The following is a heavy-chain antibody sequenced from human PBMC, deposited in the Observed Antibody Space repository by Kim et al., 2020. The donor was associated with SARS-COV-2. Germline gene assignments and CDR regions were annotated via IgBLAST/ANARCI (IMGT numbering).Heavy chain of an antibody. D-gene: IGHD3-9*01. CDR2: IDGSGGTT. Sequence: GGSLRLSCTTSGFTFTGYAMSWVRQAPGKGLEWVSSIDGSGGTTYYVDFVKGRFTISRDNSKNTLYLQMSTLRADDTAVYYCMKGGLGSIWAYWGQGPL. J-gene: IGHJ1*01. V-gene: IGHV3-23*01. CDR1: GFTFTGYA. CDR3: MKGGLGSIWAY.